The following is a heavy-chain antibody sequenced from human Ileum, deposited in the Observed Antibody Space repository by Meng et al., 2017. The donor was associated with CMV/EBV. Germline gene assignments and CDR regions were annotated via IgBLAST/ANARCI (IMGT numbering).Heavy chain of an antibody. J-gene: IGHJ4*02. CDR2: TYYRSKWYD. CDR3: AREMGAHDY. D-gene: IGHD4/OR15-4a*01. V-gene: IGHV6-1*01. Sequence: QGQLKRYSPAVARASPTVHLAGAISGDSVSSKIAAWSWIRQSPSRGLEWLGRTYYRSKWYDDYAVSVKSRVTITPDTSKNQFSLHLNSVSPEDTAIYFCAREMGAHDYWGQGTLVTVSS. CDR1: GDSVSSKIAA.